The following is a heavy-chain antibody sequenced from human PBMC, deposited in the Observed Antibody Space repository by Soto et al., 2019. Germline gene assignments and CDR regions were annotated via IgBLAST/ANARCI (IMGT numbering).Heavy chain of an antibody. Sequence: PSETLSLTCTASGGSISTYYWSWIRQPPGKGLEWIGYIYYSGNTNYNPSLKSRVTISLDTSKNQFSLKLSSVTAADTAVYYCARENYSGNYYYMDVCGKGTTVTVSS. CDR3: ARENYSGNYYYMDV. CDR2: IYYSGNT. J-gene: IGHJ6*03. V-gene: IGHV4-59*01. D-gene: IGHD3-10*01. CDR1: GGSISTYY.